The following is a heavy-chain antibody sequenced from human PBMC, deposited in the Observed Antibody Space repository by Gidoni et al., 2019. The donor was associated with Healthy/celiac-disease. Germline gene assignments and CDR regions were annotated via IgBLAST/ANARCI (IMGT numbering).Heavy chain of an antibody. J-gene: IGHJ2*01. V-gene: IGHV3-15*01. CDR2: IKSKTYGGTT. D-gene: IGHD3-22*01. CDR3: TTFTMIVVETKNWYFDL. Sequence: EVQLVESGGGLVKPGGSLRRSGAASGFTFRNAWMCWVRQAPGKGLEWVGRIKSKTYGGTTDYAAPVKGRFTISRDDSKNTLYLQMNSLKTEDTAVYYCTTFTMIVVETKNWYFDLWGRGTLVTVSS. CDR1: GFTFRNAW.